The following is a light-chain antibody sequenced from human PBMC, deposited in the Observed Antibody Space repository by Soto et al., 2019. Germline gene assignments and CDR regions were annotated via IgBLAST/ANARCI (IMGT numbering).Light chain of an antibody. CDR1: QSVSSSY. J-gene: IGKJ1*01. CDR3: QQYGSPPWT. V-gene: IGKV3-20*01. CDR2: GAS. Sequence: EIVLTQAPGTLSLSLGERATLSCRASQSVSSSYLAWYEQKPGQAPRLLIYGASSRATGIPDRFSGSGSGTDFTLTINRLEPEDFAMYFCQQYGSPPWTFGQGTKVDIK.